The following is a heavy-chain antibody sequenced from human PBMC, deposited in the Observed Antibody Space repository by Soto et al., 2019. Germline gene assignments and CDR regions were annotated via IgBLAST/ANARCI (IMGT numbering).Heavy chain of an antibody. J-gene: IGHJ5*02. D-gene: IGHD6-19*01. CDR3: AREGIAVAGTTYVFDP. V-gene: IGHV3-53*01. CDR2: IYSGGST. CDR1: GFTVSSNY. Sequence: GGSLRLSCAASGFTVSSNYMSWVRQAPGKGLEWVSVIYSGGSTYYADSVKGRFTISRDNSKNTLYLQMNSLRAEDTAVYYCAREGIAVAGTTYVFDPWGQGTLVTVSS.